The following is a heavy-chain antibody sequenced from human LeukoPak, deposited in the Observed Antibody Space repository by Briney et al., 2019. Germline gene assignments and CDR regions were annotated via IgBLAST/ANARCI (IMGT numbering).Heavy chain of an antibody. D-gene: IGHD4-23*01. J-gene: IGHJ4*02. CDR2: IYYSGST. CDR1: GYSINSGYY. CDR3: ARHSPTYTTVVTPFDY. V-gene: IGHV4-38-2*02. Sequence: SETLSLTCTVSGYSINSGYYWGWIRQPPGKGLEWIGSIYYSGSTYYNPSLKSRVTISVDTSKNQFSLKLSSVTAADTAVYYCARHSPTYTTVVTPFDYWGQGTLVTVSS.